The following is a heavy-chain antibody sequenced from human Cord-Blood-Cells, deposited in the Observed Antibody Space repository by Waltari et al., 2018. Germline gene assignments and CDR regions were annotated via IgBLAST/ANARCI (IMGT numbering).Heavy chain of an antibody. J-gene: IGHJ3*02. CDR2: ISGSGGST. Sequence: AISGSGGSTYYADSVKGRFTISRDNSKNTLYLQMNSLRAEDTAVYYCANSPTVTTDAFDIWGQGTMVTVSS. CDR3: ANSPTVTTDAFDI. V-gene: IGHV3-23*01. D-gene: IGHD4-17*01.